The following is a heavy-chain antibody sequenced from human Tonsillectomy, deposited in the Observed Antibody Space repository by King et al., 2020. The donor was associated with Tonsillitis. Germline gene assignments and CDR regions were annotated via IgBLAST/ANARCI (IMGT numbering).Heavy chain of an antibody. V-gene: IGHV3-30*18. CDR1: GFTFSNYG. D-gene: IGHD3-10*01. J-gene: IGHJ6*02. Sequence: VQLVESGGGVVQPGRSLRLSCAASGFTFSNYGMHWVRQAPGKGLEWVALISYAGSFTYYADSVKGRFTISRDNSMNTLYLQMNSLRAEDTAVYYCAKAEEDYGSGSFQVHYYGMDVWGQGTTVTVSS. CDR3: AKAEEDYGSGSFQVHYYGMDV. CDR2: ISYAGSFT.